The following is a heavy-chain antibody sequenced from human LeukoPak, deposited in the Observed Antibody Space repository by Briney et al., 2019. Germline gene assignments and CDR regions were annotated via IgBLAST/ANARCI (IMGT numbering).Heavy chain of an antibody. V-gene: IGHV4-39*07. J-gene: IGHJ4*02. CDR3: ARAWSYGYSNFDY. Sequence: SETLSLTCTVSGGSISSSSYYWGWIRQPPGKGLEWIGSIYYSGSTNYNPSLKSRVTISVDTSKNQFSLKLSSVTAADTAVYYCARAWSYGYSNFDYWGQGTLVTVSS. D-gene: IGHD5-18*01. CDR1: GGSISSSSYY. CDR2: IYYSGST.